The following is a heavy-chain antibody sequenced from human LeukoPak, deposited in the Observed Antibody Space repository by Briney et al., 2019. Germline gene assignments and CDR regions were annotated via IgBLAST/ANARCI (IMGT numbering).Heavy chain of an antibody. D-gene: IGHD2-2*01. V-gene: IGHV1-69*13. J-gene: IGHJ3*02. CDR2: VIPIFGTT. Sequence: GASVKVSCKASGGRFSSYAISWVRQAPGEGLEWMGGVIPIFGTTSYAHKFQGRVTITADESTSTAYMELSSLKSEDTAVYYCATGLKVVYDAFDIWGQGTMVTVSS. CDR3: ATGLKVVYDAFDI. CDR1: GGRFSSYA.